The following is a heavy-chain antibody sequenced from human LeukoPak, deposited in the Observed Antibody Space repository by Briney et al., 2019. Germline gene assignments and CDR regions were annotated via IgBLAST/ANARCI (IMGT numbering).Heavy chain of an antibody. CDR3: ARGYYGSGSPYYYYYMDV. CDR1: GDSISGFY. CDR2: IYYSGST. J-gene: IGHJ6*03. Sequence: SETLSLTCTVSGDSISGFYWSWIRQPPGKGLDWIGYIYYSGSTNYNPSLKSRVTISVDTTKNHFSLKLSSVTAADTAVYYCARGYYGSGSPYYYYYMDVWGKGTTVSVSS. D-gene: IGHD3-10*01. V-gene: IGHV4-59*01.